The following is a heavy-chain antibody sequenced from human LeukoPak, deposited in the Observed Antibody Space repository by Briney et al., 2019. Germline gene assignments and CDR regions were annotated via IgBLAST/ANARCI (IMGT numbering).Heavy chain of an antibody. CDR1: GGTFSSYA. J-gene: IGHJ5*02. CDR2: MNPNSGNT. V-gene: IGHV1-8*02. CDR3: ARGFIPNWFDP. Sequence: ASVKVSCKASGGTFSSYAINWVRQATGQGLEWMGWMNPNSGNTGYAQKFQGRVTMTRNTSISTAYMELSSLRSEDTAVYYCARGFIPNWFDPWGQGTLVTVSS.